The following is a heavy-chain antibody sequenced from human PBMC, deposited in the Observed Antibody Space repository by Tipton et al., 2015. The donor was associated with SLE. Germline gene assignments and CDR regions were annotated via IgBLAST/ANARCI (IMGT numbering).Heavy chain of an antibody. CDR3: ARGNHRWLPFPFDY. D-gene: IGHD6-19*01. Sequence: TLSLTCTVSSGSISSSYWRWIRQPPGKGLEWIGYIYHSGSTNYNPSLKSRVTISVDTSKNQFSLKLSSVTAADTAVYYCARGNHRWLPFPFDYWGQGTLVTVSS. V-gene: IGHV4-59*01. J-gene: IGHJ4*02. CDR2: IYHSGST. CDR1: SGSISSSY.